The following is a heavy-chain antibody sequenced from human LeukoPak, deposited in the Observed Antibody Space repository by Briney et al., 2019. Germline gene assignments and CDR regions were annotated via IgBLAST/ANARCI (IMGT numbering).Heavy chain of an antibody. CDR2: INSDGSTT. D-gene: IGHD1-14*01. Sequence: GGSLRLSCVASGFTFSKYWMHWVRQAPGKGLVWVSRINSDGSTTIYADSVKGRFTISRDNAKNTLYLQMNSLRAEDTAVYFCASGPTGFAWGQGTLVTVSS. CDR1: GFTFSKYW. J-gene: IGHJ5*02. V-gene: IGHV3-74*01. CDR3: ASGPTGFA.